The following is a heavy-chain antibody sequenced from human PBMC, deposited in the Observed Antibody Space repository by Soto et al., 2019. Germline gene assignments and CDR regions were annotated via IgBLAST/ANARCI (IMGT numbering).Heavy chain of an antibody. Sequence: GGSLRLSCAAAGFTFSSYAXNWVRQAPGKGPEWVSAISGGGGSTYYTDSVKGRFTISRDNSKNTRYLQMNSLRAEDTALYYCAKSPGGYDYLWGSYPPRRYFDYWGQGTLVTVSS. CDR3: AKSPGGYDYLWGSYPPRRYFDY. CDR1: GFTFSSYA. D-gene: IGHD3-16*02. V-gene: IGHV3-23*01. J-gene: IGHJ4*02. CDR2: ISGGGGST.